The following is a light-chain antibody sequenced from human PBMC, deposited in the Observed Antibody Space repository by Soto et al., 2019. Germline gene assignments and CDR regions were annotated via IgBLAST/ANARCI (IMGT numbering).Light chain of an antibody. CDR2: SAS. Sequence: IKLSPHLASLYAAVRVRVTITCRSSQSISSYLNWYRQKPGKAPDLLISSASSLQSGVPSRFSGSGSGTDFTLTISSLEPEDSPTYYCQLLNNDPRSSGHGTKVDIK. CDR3: QLLNNDPRS. CDR1: QSISSY. J-gene: IGKJ1*01. V-gene: IGKV1-9*01.